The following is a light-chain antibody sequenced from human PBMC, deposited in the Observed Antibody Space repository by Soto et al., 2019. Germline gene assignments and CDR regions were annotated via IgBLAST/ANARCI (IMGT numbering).Light chain of an antibody. CDR2: GAF. Sequence: EIVMTQSPAIPSVSPGERATLSCRASQSVSSNLAWYQQKPGQAPRLLIYGAFTRATGIPDRFSGSGSGTKFTLTISGLQSEDFAVYYCQQYNSWPPYTFGQGTRLEIK. CDR3: QQYNSWPPYT. J-gene: IGKJ2*01. CDR1: QSVSSN. V-gene: IGKV3-15*01.